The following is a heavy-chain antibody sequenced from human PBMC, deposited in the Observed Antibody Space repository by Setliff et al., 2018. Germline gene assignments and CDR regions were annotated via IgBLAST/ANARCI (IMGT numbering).Heavy chain of an antibody. Sequence: PSETLSLTCTAPGDSFSSSSSYYWGWIRQPPGKGLEWIGCIYYSGSTYYSPSLKSRVTISVDTSKNQFSLKLTSVTAADTAVYYCARSAGYSSSWYNYYYGMDVWGQGTTVTVSS. D-gene: IGHD6-13*01. V-gene: IGHV4-39*01. CDR2: IYYSGST. CDR1: GDSFSSSSSYY. J-gene: IGHJ6*02. CDR3: ARSAGYSSSWYNYYYGMDV.